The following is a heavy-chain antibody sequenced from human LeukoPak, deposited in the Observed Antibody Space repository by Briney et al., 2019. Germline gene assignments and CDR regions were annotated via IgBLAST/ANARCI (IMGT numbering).Heavy chain of an antibody. J-gene: IGHJ5*02. CDR3: ARGDCSGGSCYSYGNNWFDP. V-gene: IGHV1-2*02. Sequence: GASVKVSCKASGYTFTGYYMHWVRQAPGQGLEWMGWINPNSGGTNYAQKFQGRVTMTRDTSISTAYMELSRLRSDDTAVYYCARGDCSGGSCYSYGNNWFDPWGQGILVTVSS. CDR2: INPNSGGT. CDR1: GYTFTGYY. D-gene: IGHD2-15*01.